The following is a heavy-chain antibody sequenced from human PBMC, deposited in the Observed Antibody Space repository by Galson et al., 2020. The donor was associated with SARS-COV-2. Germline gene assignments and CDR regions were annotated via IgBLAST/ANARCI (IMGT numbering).Heavy chain of an antibody. CDR3: LSYSSTRQNH. D-gene: IGHD2-2*01. J-gene: IGHJ5*02. Sequence: GGSLRLSCSASGFIFSDYAMHWVRQAPGKGLEYVSAISSNGETSFHADSVNGRFTMSRDNSKNMFYLQMTALRLEDTAFYFCLSYSSTRQNHWGQGTLVTVSS. CDR1: GFIFSDYA. V-gene: IGHV3-64D*06. CDR2: ISSNGETS.